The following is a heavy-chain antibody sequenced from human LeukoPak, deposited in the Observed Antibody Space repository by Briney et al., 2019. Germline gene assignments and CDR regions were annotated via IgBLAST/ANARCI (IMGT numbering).Heavy chain of an antibody. Sequence: HPGRSLRLSCAASGFTFDDYAMHWVRQAPGKGLEWVSGISWNSGSIGYADSVKGRFTISRDNAKNSLYLQMNSLRAEDTAVYYCAGDLYLPFDYWGQGTLVTVSS. CDR3: AGDLYLPFDY. V-gene: IGHV3-9*01. CDR2: ISWNSGSI. CDR1: GFTFDDYA. J-gene: IGHJ4*02.